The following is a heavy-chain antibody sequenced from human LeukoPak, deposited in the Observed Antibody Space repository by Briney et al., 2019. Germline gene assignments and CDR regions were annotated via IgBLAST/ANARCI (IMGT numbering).Heavy chain of an antibody. CDR3: ARADYYDSSGPGE. J-gene: IGHJ4*02. V-gene: IGHV3-48*01. CDR1: GFTFSSYS. CDR2: ISSSSSTI. Sequence: PGGSLRLSCAASGFTFSSYSMNWVRQAPGKGLEWVSYISSSSSTIYYADSVKGRFTISRDNAKNSLYLQMNSLRAEDTAVYYCARADYYDSSGPGEWGQGTLVTVSS. D-gene: IGHD3-22*01.